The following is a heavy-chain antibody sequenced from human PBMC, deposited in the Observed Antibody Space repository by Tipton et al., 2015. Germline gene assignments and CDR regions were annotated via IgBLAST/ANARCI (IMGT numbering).Heavy chain of an antibody. CDR3: AKVTTGWLYYFYYGMDV. V-gene: IGHV3-9*01. CDR1: GFTFDDYA. J-gene: IGHJ6*02. D-gene: IGHD6-19*01. CDR2: ISWNSGSI. Sequence: SLRLSCAASGFTFDDYAMHWVRQAPGKGLEWVSGISWNSGSIGYADSVKGRFTISRDNAKNSLYLQMNSLRAEDTAVYYCAKVTTGWLYYFYYGMDVWGQGTTVTVSS.